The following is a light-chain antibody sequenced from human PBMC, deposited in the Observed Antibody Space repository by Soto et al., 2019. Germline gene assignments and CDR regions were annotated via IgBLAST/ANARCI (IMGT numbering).Light chain of an antibody. V-gene: IGKV3-15*01. CDR2: SAS. CDR3: QQYNNWPWT. J-gene: IGKJ1*01. Sequence: IVLTQSPATLSLSPGGRATLSCRASQSISDTLAWYQQKPGQAPRLLIYSASRGATGFPARLSGSGSGTDFTLTISSLQSEDFAVYYCQQYNNWPWTFGQGTKVDIK. CDR1: QSISDT.